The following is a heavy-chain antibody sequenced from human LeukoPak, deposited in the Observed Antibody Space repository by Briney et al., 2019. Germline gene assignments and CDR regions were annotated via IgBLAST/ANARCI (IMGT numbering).Heavy chain of an antibody. V-gene: IGHV5-51*01. CDR2: IYPGDSDT. Sequence: GVSLQISFQGSGYSFTSYWIGWARPMPGKGLEWMGIIYPGDSDTRYSPSFQGQVTISADKSISTAYLQWSSLKASDTAMYYCARQVLACYYYGMDVWGQGTTVTVSS. D-gene: IGHD6-13*01. CDR3: ARQVLACYYYGMDV. CDR1: GYSFTSYW. J-gene: IGHJ6*02.